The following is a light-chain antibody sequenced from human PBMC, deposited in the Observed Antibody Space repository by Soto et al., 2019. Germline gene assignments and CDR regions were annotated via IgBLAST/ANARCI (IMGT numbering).Light chain of an antibody. V-gene: IGKV3-20*01. CDR3: KQYSSPRLT. CDR2: GAS. Sequence: EIVLTQSPGSLSLSPGERATLSCRASQSVSSYLAWYQQKPGQAPRLLIYGASSRATGFPDRLSGSGSGTDFSLNISRLEPEDSAVYYCKQYSSPRLTFGQGTKVEIK. CDR1: QSVSSY. J-gene: IGKJ1*01.